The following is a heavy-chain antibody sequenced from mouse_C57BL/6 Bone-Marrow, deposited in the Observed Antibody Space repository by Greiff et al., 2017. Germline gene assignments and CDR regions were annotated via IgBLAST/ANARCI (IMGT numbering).Heavy chain of an antibody. J-gene: IGHJ2*01. CDR3: ARHTYYFDY. CDR1: GFTFSDYY. CDR2: ISNGGGST. Sequence: EVQLVESGGGLVQPGGSLKLSCAASGFTFSDYYMYWVRQTPEKRLEWVAYISNGGGSTYYPDTVKGRFPISRDNAKNTLYLQISRLKSEDTAMYYCARHTYYFDYWGQGTTLTVSS. V-gene: IGHV5-12*01.